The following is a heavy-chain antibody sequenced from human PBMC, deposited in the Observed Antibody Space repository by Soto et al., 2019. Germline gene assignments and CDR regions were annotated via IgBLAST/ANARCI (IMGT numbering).Heavy chain of an antibody. CDR3: ARSRDGFNTPYYYYGMDV. Sequence: SETLSLTCTVSGGSISSYYWSWIRQPPGKGLEWIGYIHYSGSINYNPSLKSRVTMSVDTSKNQFSLKLSSVTAADTAVYYCARSRDGFNTPYYYYGMDVWGQGTTVTVSS. D-gene: IGHD2-2*01. CDR1: GGSISSYY. CDR2: IHYSGSI. V-gene: IGHV4-59*01. J-gene: IGHJ6*02.